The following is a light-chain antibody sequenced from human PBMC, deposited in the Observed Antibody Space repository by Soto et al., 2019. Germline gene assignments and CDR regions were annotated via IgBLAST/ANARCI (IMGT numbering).Light chain of an antibody. Sequence: DIPMTQSPSSLSASVGDRVTITCSTSQSINNYLYWYQQKPGQAPNLVIYTASLLQSGVPSRFSGSGAGTDFTLTITGLQPEDFANDFYQETFCLPLTFGGGSTVAIK. CDR1: QSINNY. V-gene: IGKV1-39*01. J-gene: IGKJ4*01. CDR3: QETFCLPLT. CDR2: TAS.